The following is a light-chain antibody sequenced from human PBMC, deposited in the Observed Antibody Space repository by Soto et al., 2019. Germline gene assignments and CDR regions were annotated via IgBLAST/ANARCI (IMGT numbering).Light chain of an antibody. V-gene: IGLV1-47*01. CDR3: ASWDDSMSGWV. CDR2: RNN. CDR1: SSNIGSNY. J-gene: IGLJ3*02. Sequence: QSVLTQPPSASGTPGQRVTISCSGSSSNIGSNYVYWYQQLPGTAPKLLIYRNNQRPSGVPDRFSGSKSGTSASLAISGLRYEDEADYYCASWDDSMSGWVLGVGTEVTVL.